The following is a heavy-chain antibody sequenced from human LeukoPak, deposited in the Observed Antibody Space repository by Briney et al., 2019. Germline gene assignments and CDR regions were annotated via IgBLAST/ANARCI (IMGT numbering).Heavy chain of an antibody. V-gene: IGHV3-64*01. CDR3: ARGAGDNYYYDYVDV. CDR2: ISSNGGRT. D-gene: IGHD3-16*01. Sequence: GGSLRLSCAASGFTSSRYAMRWVRDAPGEGLEYVSAISSNGGRTYYAHSVKGRFTISRDNSTNTLSLHMCRLRAQTMPVYICARGAGDNYYYDYVDVWGNGTTVTVSS. J-gene: IGHJ6*03. CDR1: GFTSSRYA.